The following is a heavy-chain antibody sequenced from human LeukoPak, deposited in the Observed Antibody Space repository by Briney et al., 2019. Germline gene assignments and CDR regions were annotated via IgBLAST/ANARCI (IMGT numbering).Heavy chain of an antibody. J-gene: IGHJ4*02. V-gene: IGHV3-21*01. CDR1: GFTFSSYS. D-gene: IGHD7-27*01. CDR2: ISSSSSYI. CDR3: ARTGTGDLDY. Sequence: GGSLRLSCAASGFTFSSYSMNWVRQAPGKGLEWVSSISSSSSYIYYADSVKGRFTISRDNAKNSPYLQMNSLRAGDTAVYYCARTGTGDLDYWGQGTLVTVSS.